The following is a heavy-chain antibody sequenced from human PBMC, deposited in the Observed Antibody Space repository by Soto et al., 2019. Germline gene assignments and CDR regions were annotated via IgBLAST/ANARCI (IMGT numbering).Heavy chain of an antibody. V-gene: IGHV1-69*01. Sequence: QVLLVQSGAEVKKPGSSVKVSCQASGGTLSNFVISWVRQAPGQGLEWMGAIIPLSGTAKYAQRFQDRVTITAGDPTSTVYMELSSLTSEDTAVYYCARESSLPAYSYYGMDVWGQGTTVIVSS. D-gene: IGHD2-21*01. CDR2: IIPLSGTA. CDR1: GGTLSNFV. J-gene: IGHJ6*02. CDR3: ARESSLPAYSYYGMDV.